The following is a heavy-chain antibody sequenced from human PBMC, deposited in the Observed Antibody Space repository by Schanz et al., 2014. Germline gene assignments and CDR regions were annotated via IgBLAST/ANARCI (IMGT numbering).Heavy chain of an antibody. CDR3: ASGVHVSSLQKGLQF. J-gene: IGHJ1*01. V-gene: IGHV3-48*01. Sequence: VQLVESGGGVVQPGRSLRLSCAASGFTFSSYAMHWVRQAPGKGVEWLSYIATSSSTRHYEDSVKGRVTISRDNAKNSVSLQMRRLRVEDTAVYYCASGVHVSSLQKGLQFWGRGTLVIVSS. CDR2: IATSSSTR. D-gene: IGHD1-1*01. CDR1: GFTFSSYA.